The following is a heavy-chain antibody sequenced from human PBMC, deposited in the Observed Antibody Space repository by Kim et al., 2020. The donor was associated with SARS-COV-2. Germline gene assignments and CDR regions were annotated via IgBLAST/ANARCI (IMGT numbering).Heavy chain of an antibody. J-gene: IGHJ4*02. D-gene: IGHD5-12*01. Sequence: SVKVSCKASGGTFSSYAISWVRQAPGQGLEWMGRIIPILGIANYAQKFQGRVTITADKSTSTAYMELSSLRSEDTAVYYCARGPGGATQVDYWGQGTLVTVSS. V-gene: IGHV1-69*04. CDR1: GGTFSSYA. CDR3: ARGPGGATQVDY. CDR2: IIPILGIA.